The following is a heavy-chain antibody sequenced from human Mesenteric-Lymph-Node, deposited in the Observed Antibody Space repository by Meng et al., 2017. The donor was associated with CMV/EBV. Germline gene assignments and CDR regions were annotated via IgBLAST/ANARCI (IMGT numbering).Heavy chain of an antibody. V-gene: IGHV3-23*03. Sequence: GESLKISCAASGFTFSTYAMHWVRQAPGKGLEWVSVSYSGGSGTYYADSVKGRFTISRDNSKNTLYLQMNSLRAEDTAVYYCAKDLGIAVAGYDYWGQGTLVTVSS. CDR1: GFTFSTYA. CDR2: SYSGGSGT. J-gene: IGHJ4*02. D-gene: IGHD6-19*01. CDR3: AKDLGIAVAGYDY.